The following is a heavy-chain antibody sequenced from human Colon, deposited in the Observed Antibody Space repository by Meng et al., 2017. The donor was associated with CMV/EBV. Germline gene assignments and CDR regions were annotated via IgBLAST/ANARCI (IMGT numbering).Heavy chain of an antibody. D-gene: IGHD3-16*01. CDR3: ARGGGPNWFDS. CDR1: SYTFANSF. V-gene: IGHV1-18*01. Sequence: CKPSSYTFANSFIPWVRQGPVQGLAWMGYVGGFSDSPIYAKKFQSRVTMTTDNSTSTAYMELRSLSSDDTAVYYCARGGGPNWFDSWGQGTLVTVSS. J-gene: IGHJ5*01. CDR2: VGGFSDSP.